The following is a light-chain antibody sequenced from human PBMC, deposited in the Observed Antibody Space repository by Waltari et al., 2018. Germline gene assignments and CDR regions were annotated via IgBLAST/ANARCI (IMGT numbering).Light chain of an antibody. V-gene: IGKV4-1*01. Sequence: DIVMTQSPDSLAVSLGGRATINCKSSQTLLYNSNKKNYLAWYQQKPGQPPKVVSSWASAREPGVPDRFTGSGSETDFTLTITSLQAEDVAVYYCQQCFTPPTFGQGTKLEIK. J-gene: IGKJ2*01. CDR3: QQCFTPPT. CDR2: WAS. CDR1: QTLLYNSNKKNY.